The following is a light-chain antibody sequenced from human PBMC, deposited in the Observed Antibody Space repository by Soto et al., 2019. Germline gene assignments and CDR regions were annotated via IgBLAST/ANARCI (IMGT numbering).Light chain of an antibody. CDR3: CSYAGGSTYV. J-gene: IGLJ1*01. Sequence: QSVLTQPASVSGSPGQLITISCTGTSSDVGSYNLVSWYQQHPGKATKLMIYEVSKRPSGVSNRSSGSKSGNTASLTIFGLQAEDEADYYCCSYAGGSTYVFGTGTKVTVL. CDR1: SSDVGSYNL. V-gene: IGLV2-23*02. CDR2: EVS.